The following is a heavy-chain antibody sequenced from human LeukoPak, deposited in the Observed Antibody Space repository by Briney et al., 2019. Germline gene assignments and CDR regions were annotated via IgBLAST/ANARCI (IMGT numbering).Heavy chain of an antibody. V-gene: IGHV3-7*03. Sequence: PGGSLRLSCAASGFTFRNYWMSWVRQAPGTGLEWVANIKQDGSDRNYVTSVRGRFTISRDNAESSLFLQMNSLRAEDTAVYYCVRNLAVAGTCFDSWGQGTLSPSPQ. CDR3: VRNLAVAGTCFDS. J-gene: IGHJ4*02. CDR1: GFTFRNYW. D-gene: IGHD6-19*01. CDR2: IKQDGSDR.